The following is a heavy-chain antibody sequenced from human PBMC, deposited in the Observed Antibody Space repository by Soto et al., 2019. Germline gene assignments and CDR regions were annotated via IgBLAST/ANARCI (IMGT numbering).Heavy chain of an antibody. CDR2: IKSKTDGGTT. J-gene: IGHJ4*02. V-gene: IGHV3-15*01. Sequence: GGSLRLSCAASGFTFSNSWMSWVRQAPGKGLEWVGRIKSKTDGGTTDHAAPVKGRFTISRDDSKNTLYLQMNSLKTEDTALYYGARGSTDSYPGSRMFDFWGRGTLVTVSS. CDR3: ARGSTDSYPGSRMFDF. D-gene: IGHD3-10*01. CDR1: GFTFSNSW.